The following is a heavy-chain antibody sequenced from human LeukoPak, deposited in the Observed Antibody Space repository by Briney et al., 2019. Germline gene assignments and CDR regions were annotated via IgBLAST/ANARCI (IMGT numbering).Heavy chain of an antibody. V-gene: IGHV4-39*01. J-gene: IGHJ2*01. D-gene: IGHD4-23*01. CDR3: ARAVRAYGGNSVRYFDL. Sequence: PSETLSLTCTVSGGSISSSSYYWGWIRQPPGKGLEWIGSIYYSGSTYYNPSLKSRVTISVDTSKNQFSLKLSSVTAADTAVYYCARAVRAYGGNSVRYFDLWGRGTLVTVSS. CDR1: GGSISSSSYY. CDR2: IYYSGST.